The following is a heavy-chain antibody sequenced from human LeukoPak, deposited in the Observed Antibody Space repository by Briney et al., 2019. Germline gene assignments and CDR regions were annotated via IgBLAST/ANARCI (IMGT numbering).Heavy chain of an antibody. J-gene: IGHJ3*02. V-gene: IGHV4-34*09. CDR2: IDHSGGT. CDR3: ARDHQYYDSSGYYTGAFDI. D-gene: IGHD3-22*01. Sequence: SETLSLTCAVYDESFSGYYCSWIRQPPRKGLEWIGEIDHSGGTNYNPSLQSRVTISVDTSKNQFSLKLSSVTAADTAVYYCARDHQYYDSSGYYTGAFDIWGQGTMVTVSS. CDR1: DESFSGYY.